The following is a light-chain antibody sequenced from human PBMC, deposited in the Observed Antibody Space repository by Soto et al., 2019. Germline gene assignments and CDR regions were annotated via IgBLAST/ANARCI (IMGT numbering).Light chain of an antibody. J-gene: IGKJ2*02. CDR1: QSVATY. Sequence: EIVLTQSPLTLALSPGERATLSCRASQSVATYVAWYQQRPGQAPRLLIYDASHRATGIPARFSGSGSGTVFTLTISSLEPEDFAVYYCQHRTDWPPICTFGPGTKVEIK. V-gene: IGKV3-11*01. CDR2: DAS. CDR3: QHRTDWPPICT.